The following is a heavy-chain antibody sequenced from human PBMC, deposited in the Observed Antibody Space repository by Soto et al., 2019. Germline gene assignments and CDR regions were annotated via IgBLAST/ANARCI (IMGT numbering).Heavy chain of an antibody. CDR3: ARDRALNNAALTMAY. Sequence: QVHLVQSGAEVKKPGSSVKVSCKASGDTFRSYLFNWVRQAPGQGFEWMGRIIPMFDMANYAQNFQGRLTITADKSTATAYMELSSLRYEDTAIYFCARDRALNNAALTMAYWGQGTPVTVAS. D-gene: IGHD1-1*01. V-gene: IGHV1-69*04. CDR2: IIPMFDMA. CDR1: GDTFRSYL. J-gene: IGHJ4*02.